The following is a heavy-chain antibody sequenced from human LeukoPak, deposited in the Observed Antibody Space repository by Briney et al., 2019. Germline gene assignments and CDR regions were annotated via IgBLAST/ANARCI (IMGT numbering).Heavy chain of an antibody. Sequence: ASVKVSCKASGYTFTSYGISWVRQAPGQGLEWMGWISAYNGNTNYAQKLQGRVTMTTDASTSTAYMELRSLRSDDTAVYYCARVPPIFYDYVWGSYDYWGQGTLVIVSS. D-gene: IGHD3-16*01. CDR3: ARVPPIFYDYVWGSYDY. CDR1: GYTFTSYG. V-gene: IGHV1-18*01. J-gene: IGHJ4*02. CDR2: ISAYNGNT.